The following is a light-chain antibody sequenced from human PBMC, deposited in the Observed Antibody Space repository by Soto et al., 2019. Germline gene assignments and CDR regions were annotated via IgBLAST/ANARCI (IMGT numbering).Light chain of an antibody. V-gene: IGKV3-20*01. CDR2: GAS. Sequence: IVLTQSPGTLSLSPGERAPVSCRASQSVSSDYLAWYQQKPGQAPRLLIYGASSRATGIPDRFSGSGSGTDFALTINRLEPDDFAVYYCQQYGKSPLTFGQGTRVEIK. J-gene: IGKJ1*01. CDR3: QQYGKSPLT. CDR1: QSVSSDY.